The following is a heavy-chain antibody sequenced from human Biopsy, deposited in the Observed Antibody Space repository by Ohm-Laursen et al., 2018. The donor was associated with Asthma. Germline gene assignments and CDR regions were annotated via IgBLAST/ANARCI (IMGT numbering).Heavy chain of an antibody. V-gene: IGHV1-69*06. CDR3: GADVPKDYERYSLQY. D-gene: IGHD5-18*01. CDR1: GGMFANYA. CDR2: LSPIFGSS. Sequence: SVSVSCTVYGGMFANYAISWARQAPGLGLEWLGVLSPIFGSSNYAQRFPGRGTTTADIFTRTIFKELRGLRFDDTSVYYCGADVPKDYERYSLQYWGQGTLVTVSS. J-gene: IGHJ4*02.